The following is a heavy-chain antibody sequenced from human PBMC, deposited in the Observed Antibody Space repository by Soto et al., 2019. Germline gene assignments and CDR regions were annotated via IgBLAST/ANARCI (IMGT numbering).Heavy chain of an antibody. V-gene: IGHV3-21*01. CDR2: ISSSSSYI. CDR3: ARDRNDFWSGYLPTGRNAFDI. D-gene: IGHD3-3*01. CDR1: GFTFSSYS. J-gene: IGHJ3*02. Sequence: GGSLRLSCAASGFTFSSYSMNWVRQAPGKGLEWVSSISSSSSYIYYADSVKGRFTISKDNAKNSLYLQMNSLRAEDTAVYYCARDRNDFWSGYLPTGRNAFDIWGQGTMVTVSS.